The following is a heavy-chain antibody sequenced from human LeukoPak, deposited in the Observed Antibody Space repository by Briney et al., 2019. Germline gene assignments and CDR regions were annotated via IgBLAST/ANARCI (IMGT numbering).Heavy chain of an antibody. D-gene: IGHD2-15*01. J-gene: IGHJ4*02. CDR3: ARGLGYCSGGSCYEGGGFDY. CDR1: GGSFSGYY. Sequence: PSETLSLTCAVYGGSFSGYYWSWIRQPPGKGLEWIGEINHSGSTNYNPSLKSRVTISVDTSKNQFSPKLSSVTAADTAVYYCARGLGYCSGGSCYEGGGFDYWGQGTLVTVSS. CDR2: INHSGST. V-gene: IGHV4-34*01.